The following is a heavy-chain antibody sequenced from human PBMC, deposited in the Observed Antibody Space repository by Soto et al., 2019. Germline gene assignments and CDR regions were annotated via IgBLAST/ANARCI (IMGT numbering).Heavy chain of an antibody. CDR1: GYSISSSNW. Sequence: QVQLQESGPGLVKPSDTLSLTCAVSGYSISSSNWWGWIRQPPGKGLEWIGYIYYSGTPYYNPSLKSPVTMSVDTAKNQYSLKLTSVTAVDTAVYYCARREIQGPIDYWGQGTLVTVSS. CDR2: IYYSGTP. D-gene: IGHD1-26*01. CDR3: ARREIQGPIDY. J-gene: IGHJ4*02. V-gene: IGHV4-28*01.